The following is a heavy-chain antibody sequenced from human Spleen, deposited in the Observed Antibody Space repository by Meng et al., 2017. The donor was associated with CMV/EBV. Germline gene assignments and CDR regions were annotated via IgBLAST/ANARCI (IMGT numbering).Heavy chain of an antibody. CDR3: ARKSPYWYFDL. Sequence: SETLSLTCTVSGGSLRSGGYYWSWIRQPPGKGLEWIGYIYYNGDTNYNPSPKSRVTISVDTSKNHFSLRLNSVTAADTAMYYCARKSPYWYFDLWGRGTLVTVSS. V-gene: IGHV4-61*03. CDR2: IYYNGDT. J-gene: IGHJ2*01. CDR1: GGSLRSGGYY.